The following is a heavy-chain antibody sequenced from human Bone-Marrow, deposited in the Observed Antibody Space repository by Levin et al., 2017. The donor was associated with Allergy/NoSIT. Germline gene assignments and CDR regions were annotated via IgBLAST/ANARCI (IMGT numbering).Heavy chain of an antibody. CDR1: GFTFSSYS. Sequence: PGGSLRLSCAASGFTFSSYSLNWVRQAPGKGLEWLSSISRSGSSLHYADSVKGRFTISRDNAKNSVFLQMNNVRAEDTAVYYCARYDSGGFYNDHWGQGTRVTVSS. CDR2: ISRSGSSL. J-gene: IGHJ4*02. D-gene: IGHD2-15*01. CDR3: ARYDSGGFYNDH. V-gene: IGHV3-21*01.